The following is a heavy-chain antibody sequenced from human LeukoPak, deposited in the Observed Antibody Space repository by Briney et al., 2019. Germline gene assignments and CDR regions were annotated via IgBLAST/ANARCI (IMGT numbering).Heavy chain of an antibody. Sequence: GGSLRLSCAASGFTLSSYSMNWVRQAPGKGLEWISYISSTSQTIYYADSVKGRFTISRDDAKNSLYLQLNSLRDEDTAVYYCARGSWGRTSCHNWFYPGGQGTLVTVSS. CDR3: ARGSWGRTSCHNWFYP. J-gene: IGHJ5*02. CDR2: ISSTSQTI. D-gene: IGHD2-2*01. V-gene: IGHV3-48*02. CDR1: GFTLSSYS.